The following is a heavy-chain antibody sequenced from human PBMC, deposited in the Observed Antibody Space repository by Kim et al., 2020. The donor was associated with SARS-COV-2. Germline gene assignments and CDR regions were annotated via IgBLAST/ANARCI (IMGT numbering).Heavy chain of an antibody. CDR2: GST. Sequence: GSTCYADSVKGRFTNYRDNSENSLYMQMNSLTIEGSALYYCAKEKSRIWDYWGQGTLVTVSS. CDR3: AKEKSRIWDY. J-gene: IGHJ4*02. V-gene: IGHV3-43*01. D-gene: IGHD3-3*02.